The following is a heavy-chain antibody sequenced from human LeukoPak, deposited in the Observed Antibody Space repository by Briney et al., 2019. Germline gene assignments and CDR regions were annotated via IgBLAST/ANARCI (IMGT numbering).Heavy chain of an antibody. J-gene: IGHJ3*02. D-gene: IGHD3-10*01. CDR2: ISNDGSKT. Sequence: GGSLRLPCAASGITFWSYAMHWARQIPGKSLEWVAVISNDGSKTSYADSVRGRFTISRDNSKDTLYLQMNGLRTEDTAVYYCTREFGGFDIWGQGTLVTVSS. CDR1: GITFWSYA. CDR3: TREFGGFDI. V-gene: IGHV3-30-3*01.